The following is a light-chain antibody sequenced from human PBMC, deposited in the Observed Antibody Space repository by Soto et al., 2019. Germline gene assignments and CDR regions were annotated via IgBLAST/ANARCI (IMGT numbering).Light chain of an antibody. Sequence: DVVMTQSPLSLPVTLGQPASISCRSSQSLVYSDGNTYLNCFQQRPGQSPRRLIYKVSNRDSGVPDRFSGSGSGTDFTLKISRVEAADVGVYYCLQGTHWPPTFGQGTKVEIK. J-gene: IGKJ1*01. V-gene: IGKV2-30*01. CDR1: QSLVYSDGNTY. CDR3: LQGTHWPPT. CDR2: KVS.